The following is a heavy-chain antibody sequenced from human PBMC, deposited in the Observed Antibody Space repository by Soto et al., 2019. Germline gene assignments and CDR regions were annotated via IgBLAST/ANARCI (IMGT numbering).Heavy chain of an antibody. V-gene: IGHV3-7*01. CDR3: ARGGGKISRFDY. CDR1: GFTFSSYW. CDR2: IKQDGSEK. Sequence: GGSLRLSCVASGFTFSSYWMSWVRQAPGKGLEWVANIKQDGSEKYYVDSVKGRFTISRDNAKNSLYLQMNSLRAEDTAVYYCARGGGKISRFDYWGQGTLVTVSS. D-gene: IGHD3-16*01. J-gene: IGHJ4*02.